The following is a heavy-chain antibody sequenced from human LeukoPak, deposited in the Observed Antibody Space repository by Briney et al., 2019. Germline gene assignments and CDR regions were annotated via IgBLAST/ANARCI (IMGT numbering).Heavy chain of an antibody. Sequence: ASVKVSCKASGYTFTGYYMHWVRQAPGQGLEWMGWINPNSGGTNYAQKFQGRVTMTRDTSISTAYMELSRLRSDDTAVYYCARVDRRYCSSTICLSWFDPWGRGTLVTVSS. D-gene: IGHD2-2*01. J-gene: IGHJ5*02. CDR1: GYTFTGYY. CDR2: INPNSGGT. CDR3: ARVDRRYCSSTICLSWFDP. V-gene: IGHV1-2*02.